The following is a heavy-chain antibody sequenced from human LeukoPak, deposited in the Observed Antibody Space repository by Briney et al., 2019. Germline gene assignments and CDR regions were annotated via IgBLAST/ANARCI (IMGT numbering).Heavy chain of an antibody. J-gene: IGHJ5*02. V-gene: IGHV3-30*18. CDR3: AKDHTPVAGTPSWFDP. Sequence: PGGSLRLSCAASGFTFSSYGMHWVRQAPGKGLEWVAVISYDGSNKYYADSVKGRFTISRDNSKNTLYLQMNSPRAEDTAVYYCAKDHTPVAGTPSWFDPWGQGTLVTVSS. D-gene: IGHD6-19*01. CDR2: ISYDGSNK. CDR1: GFTFSSYG.